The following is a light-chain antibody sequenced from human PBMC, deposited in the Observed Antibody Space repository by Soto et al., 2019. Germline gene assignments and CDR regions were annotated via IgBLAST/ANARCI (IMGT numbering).Light chain of an antibody. Sequence: EIVLTQSPATLSLSPGERATLSCRASQSVSSYLAWYQQKPGQAPRLLIYDASNRATGIPARFSGSGSETDFTLTISSLEPEDFAVYYCQQRSNWPPITFGQGIRLEIK. CDR2: DAS. V-gene: IGKV3-11*01. CDR1: QSVSSY. J-gene: IGKJ5*01. CDR3: QQRSNWPPIT.